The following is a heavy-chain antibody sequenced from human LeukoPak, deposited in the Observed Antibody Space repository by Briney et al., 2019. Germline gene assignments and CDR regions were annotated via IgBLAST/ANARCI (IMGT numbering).Heavy chain of an antibody. Sequence: GGSLRLSCATSGFTVSDNYMNWVRQAPGKGLEWVSYISSSGSTIYYADSVKGRFTISRDNAKNSLCLQMNSLRAEDTAVYYCARASWDSSSWYVSFDYWGQGTLVTVSS. CDR2: ISSSGSTI. V-gene: IGHV3-11*04. CDR3: ARASWDSSSWYVSFDY. CDR1: GFTVSDNY. D-gene: IGHD6-13*01. J-gene: IGHJ4*02.